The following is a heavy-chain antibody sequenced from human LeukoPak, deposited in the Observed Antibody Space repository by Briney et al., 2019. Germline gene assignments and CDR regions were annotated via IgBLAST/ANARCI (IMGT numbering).Heavy chain of an antibody. V-gene: IGHV1-24*01. CDR1: GYTLTELS. D-gene: IGHD3-3*01. J-gene: IGHJ6*02. CDR2: FDPEDGET. Sequence: ASVKVSCKVSGYTLTELSMHWVRQAPGKGFEWMGGFDPEDGETIYAQKFQGRVTMTRNTSISTAYMELSSLRSEDTAVYYCARGDAEEVRFLEWLATSSQYYYYGMDVWGQGTTVTVSS. CDR3: ARGDAEEVRFLEWLATSSQYYYYGMDV.